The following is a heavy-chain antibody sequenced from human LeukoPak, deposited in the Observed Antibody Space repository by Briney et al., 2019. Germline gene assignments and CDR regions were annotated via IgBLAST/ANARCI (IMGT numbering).Heavy chain of an antibody. Sequence: GGSLRLSCAASGFTFSNYDMSWVRQAPGKGLEWVSRIRTSGSSTDYADPVKGRFTISRDNSKNTLYLQMNSLRAEDTAVYYGAKTLVYYADRPGATFDSWGQGALVTVSS. D-gene: IGHD3-10*01. CDR3: AKTLVYYADRPGATFDS. CDR1: GFTFSNYD. CDR2: IRTSGSST. J-gene: IGHJ4*02. V-gene: IGHV3-23*01.